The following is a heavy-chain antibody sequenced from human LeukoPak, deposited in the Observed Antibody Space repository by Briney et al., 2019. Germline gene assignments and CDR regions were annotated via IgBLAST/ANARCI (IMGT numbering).Heavy chain of an antibody. CDR1: GFTFSSYE. D-gene: IGHD3-3*01. J-gene: IGHJ6*03. Sequence: GGSLRLSCAASGFTFSSYEMNWVRQAPGKGLEWVSYISSSGSTIYYADSVKGRFTISRDNAKNSLYLQMNSLRAEDTAVYYCAREVNSAYYDFWSGYLNYYYYYYMDVWGKGTTVTVSS. V-gene: IGHV3-48*03. CDR2: ISSSGSTI. CDR3: AREVNSAYYDFWSGYLNYYYYYYMDV.